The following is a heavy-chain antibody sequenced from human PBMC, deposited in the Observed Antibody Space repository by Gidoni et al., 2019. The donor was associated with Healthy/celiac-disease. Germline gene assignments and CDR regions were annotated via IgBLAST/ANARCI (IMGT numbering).Heavy chain of an antibody. J-gene: IGHJ4*02. Sequence: EVQLLESGGGLVQPGGSLRLSCAASGFTFRSYAMSWVRQAPGKGLGGVSAISGSGGSTYYADSVKGRFTISRDNSKNTLYLQMNSLRAEDTAVYYCAKDLYSYGSFDYWGQGTLVTVSS. CDR1: GFTFRSYA. CDR2: ISGSGGST. D-gene: IGHD5-18*01. V-gene: IGHV3-23*01. CDR3: AKDLYSYGSFDY.